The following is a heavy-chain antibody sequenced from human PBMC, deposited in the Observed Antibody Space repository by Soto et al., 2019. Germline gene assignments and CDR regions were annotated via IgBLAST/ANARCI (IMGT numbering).Heavy chain of an antibody. CDR1: GYTFTSYA. J-gene: IGHJ4*02. CDR3: ARDIKRFGEGYFDY. Sequence: ASVKVSCKASGYTFTSYAMHWVRQAPGQRLEWMGWINAGNGNTKYSQKFQGRVTITRDTSASTAYMELSSLRSEDTAVYYCARDIKRFGEGYFDYWGQGILVTVSS. D-gene: IGHD3-10*01. CDR2: INAGNGNT. V-gene: IGHV1-3*01.